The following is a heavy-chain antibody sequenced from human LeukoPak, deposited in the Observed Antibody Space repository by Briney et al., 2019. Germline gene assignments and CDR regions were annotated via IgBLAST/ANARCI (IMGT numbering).Heavy chain of an antibody. CDR2: ISAYNGNT. Sequence: GASVKVSCKASGYTFTSYGISWVRQAPGQGLEWMGWISAYNGNTNYAQKLQGRVTMTTDTSTSTAYMELRSLRSDDTAVYYCARDRGFDCSSTSCRPYNWFDPWGQGTPVTVSS. V-gene: IGHV1-18*01. J-gene: IGHJ5*02. D-gene: IGHD2-2*01. CDR3: ARDRGFDCSSTSCRPYNWFDP. CDR1: GYTFTSYG.